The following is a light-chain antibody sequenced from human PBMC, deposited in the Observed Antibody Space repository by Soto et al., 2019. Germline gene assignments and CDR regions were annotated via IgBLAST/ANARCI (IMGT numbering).Light chain of an antibody. CDR1: QSVSRK. Sequence: SSTSSQSVSRKLAWYQQTRGQAPRLLIYGASTRATGVPARFSGTGSGTEFTLVISLLKPADFAVYHCQHYDKWPRKFGQGTKVDIK. CDR2: GAS. CDR3: QHYDKWPRK. V-gene: IGKV3-15*01. J-gene: IGKJ1*01.